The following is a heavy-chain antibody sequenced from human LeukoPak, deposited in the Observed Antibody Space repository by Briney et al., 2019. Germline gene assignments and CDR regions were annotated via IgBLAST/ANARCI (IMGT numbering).Heavy chain of an antibody. CDR3: ARGLPPDFDY. D-gene: IGHD5-12*01. J-gene: IGHJ4*02. V-gene: IGHV4-4*07. Sequence: PSETLSLTCTVSDGSISSYYWSWIRQPAGKGLEWIGRIHTSGDTNYNPSLKSRVTMSVDTSKNQFSLKLSSVTAADTAVYYRARGLPPDFDYWGQGTLVTVSS. CDR1: DGSISSYY. CDR2: IHTSGDT.